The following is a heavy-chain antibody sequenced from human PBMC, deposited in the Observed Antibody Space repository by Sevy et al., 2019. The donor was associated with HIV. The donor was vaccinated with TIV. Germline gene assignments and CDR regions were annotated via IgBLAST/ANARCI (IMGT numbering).Heavy chain of an antibody. Sequence: GGSLRLSCAASGFTFSSYAMSWVRQAPGKGLEWVSTISGRGGSTHYADTGKGRFTISRDNSKNTLYLPMNSLRAEDTAVHYCAKQCLPTSNYDTSGSLAFDIWGQGTMVTVSS. D-gene: IGHD3-22*01. CDR3: AKQCLPTSNYDTSGSLAFDI. J-gene: IGHJ3*02. CDR2: ISGRGGST. V-gene: IGHV3-23*01. CDR1: GFTFSSYA.